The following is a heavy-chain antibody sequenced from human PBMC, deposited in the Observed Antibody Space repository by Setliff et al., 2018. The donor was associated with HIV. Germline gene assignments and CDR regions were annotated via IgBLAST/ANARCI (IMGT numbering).Heavy chain of an antibody. CDR3: ARRAANGLFDY. Sequence: SETLSLTCTVSGGSISSFSYYWAWIRQPPGWGLEWIGEINHSGTTNYNPSLMGRLNISVDTSKNHFSLKLSSVTAADTAVYYCARRAANGLFDYWGQGTLVTVSS. CDR1: GGSISSFSYY. CDR2: INHSGTT. V-gene: IGHV4-61*05. J-gene: IGHJ4*02. D-gene: IGHD2-15*01.